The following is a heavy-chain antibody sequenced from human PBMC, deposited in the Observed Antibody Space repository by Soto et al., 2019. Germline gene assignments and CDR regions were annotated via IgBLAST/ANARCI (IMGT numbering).Heavy chain of an antibody. CDR2: ISGDSIYT. Sequence: QVQPLESGGGLVKPGGSLRLSCAASGFTVSGYYMGWIRQPPGKGLEWISYISGDSIYTNHADSVKGRFTVSRDNAKNSLYLQMNSLRVEDTAVYFCATGQQVRMADIWGQGTMVTVSS. CDR3: ATGQQVRMADI. CDR1: GFTVSGYY. D-gene: IGHD6-13*01. J-gene: IGHJ3*02. V-gene: IGHV3-11*03.